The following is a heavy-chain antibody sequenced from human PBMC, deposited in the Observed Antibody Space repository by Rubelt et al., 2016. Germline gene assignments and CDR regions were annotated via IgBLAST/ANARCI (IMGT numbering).Heavy chain of an antibody. Sequence: EVQLVESGGGLVQPGGSLRLSCAASGFTFSSYEMNWVRQAPGKGLEWVYYISSSGSTIYYADSVKGRFTISRDNAKNSLYLQMNGLRAEDTAVYYCARSDIVATITDYWGQGTLVTVSS. D-gene: IGHD5-12*01. CDR1: GFTFSSYE. CDR3: ARSDIVATITDY. V-gene: IGHV3-48*03. CDR2: ISSSGSTI. J-gene: IGHJ4*02.